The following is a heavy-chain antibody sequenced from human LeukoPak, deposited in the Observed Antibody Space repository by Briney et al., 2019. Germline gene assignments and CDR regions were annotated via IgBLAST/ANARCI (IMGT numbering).Heavy chain of an antibody. CDR1: GGTFSSYA. Sequence: SVKVSCKASGGTFSSYAISWVRQAPGQGLEWMGGIIPIFGTANYAQKFQGRVTITADESTSTAYMELSSPRSEDTAVYYCARGGSSSWSDGYYFDYWGQGTLVTVSS. J-gene: IGHJ4*02. CDR2: IIPIFGTA. D-gene: IGHD6-13*01. CDR3: ARGGSSSWSDGYYFDY. V-gene: IGHV1-69*13.